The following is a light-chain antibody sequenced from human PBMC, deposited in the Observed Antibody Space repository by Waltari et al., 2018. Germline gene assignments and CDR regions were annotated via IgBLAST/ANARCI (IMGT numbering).Light chain of an antibody. J-gene: IGLJ2*01. CDR2: DNN. CDR3: ATWDGSLSVVL. Sequence: QSVLTQPPSVSAAPGQKVTISCSASTSTIGNNYVSWYQQLPGTAPKPLIYDNNRPPSGMPDRSSGANPGTSATLGITGLQTGDEADYYCATWDGSLSVVLFGGGTKVTVL. CDR1: TSTIGNNY. V-gene: IGLV1-51*01.